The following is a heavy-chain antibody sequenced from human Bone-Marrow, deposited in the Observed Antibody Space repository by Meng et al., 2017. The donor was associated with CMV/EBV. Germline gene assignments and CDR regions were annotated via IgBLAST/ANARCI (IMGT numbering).Heavy chain of an antibody. D-gene: IGHD2-2*01. CDR1: GYSISSGYY. V-gene: IGHV4-38-2*02. J-gene: IGHJ6*02. CDR2: IYHSGST. CDR3: ARLRWRYCSSTSCYGYYYYYGMDV. Sequence: SETLSRTCTVSGYSISSGYYWGWIRQPPGKGLEWIGSIYHSGSTYYNPSLKSRVTISVDTSKNQFSLKLSSVTAADTAVYYCARLRWRYCSSTSCYGYYYYYGMDVWGQGTTVTVSS.